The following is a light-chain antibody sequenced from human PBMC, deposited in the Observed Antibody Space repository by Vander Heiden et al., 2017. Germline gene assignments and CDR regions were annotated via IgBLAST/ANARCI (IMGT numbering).Light chain of an antibody. V-gene: IGLV3-1*01. CDR3: QAWDSSGLYV. CDR2: QDR. J-gene: IGLJ1*01. Sequence: SYELTQPPSVSVPPGQAATIPCAGTNLGDKFVSWYQHKSGQSPVLVMYQDRRRPSGIPDRFAASHSGDTATLTIGDIQAMDEADYYCQAWDSSGLYVFGSGTKVTVL. CDR1: NLGDKF.